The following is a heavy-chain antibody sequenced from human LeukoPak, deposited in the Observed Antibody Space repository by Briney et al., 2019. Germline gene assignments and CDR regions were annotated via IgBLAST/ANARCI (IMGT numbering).Heavy chain of an antibody. CDR1: GYTFTSYA. V-gene: IGHV1-3*02. D-gene: IGHD2-2*01. J-gene: IGHJ3*02. Sequence: ASVKVSCKASGYTFTSYAMHWVRQAPGQRLEWMGWSNAGNGNTKYSQEFQGRVTITRDTSASTAYMELSSLRSDDTAVYYCARARGSLTRTTRYAFDIWGQGTMVTVSS. CDR3: ARARGSLTRTTRYAFDI. CDR2: SNAGNGNT.